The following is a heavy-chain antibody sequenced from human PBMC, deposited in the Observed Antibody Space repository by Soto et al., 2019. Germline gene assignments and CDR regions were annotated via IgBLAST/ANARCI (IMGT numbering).Heavy chain of an antibody. CDR1: GFTFSSYA. Sequence: LRLSCAASGFTFSSYAMSWVRQAPGKGLEWVSAISGSGGSTYYADSVKGRFTISRDNSKNTLYLQMNSLRAEDTAVYYCAKTPRGAVVVVPAAIAHCFDPWGQGTLVTVSS. J-gene: IGHJ5*02. CDR2: ISGSGGST. CDR3: AKTPRGAVVVVPAAIAHCFDP. D-gene: IGHD2-2*02. V-gene: IGHV3-23*01.